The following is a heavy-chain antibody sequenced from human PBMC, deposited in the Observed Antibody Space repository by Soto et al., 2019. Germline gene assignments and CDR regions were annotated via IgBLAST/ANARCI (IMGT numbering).Heavy chain of an antibody. CDR2: INAGNGNT. V-gene: IGHV1-3*01. J-gene: IGHJ6*02. CDR1: GYTFTSYA. Sequence: ASVKVSCKASGYTFTSYARHWVRQAPGQRLEWMGWINAGNGNTKYSQKFQGRVTITRDTSASTAYMELSSLRSEDTAVYYCARDPVDPAIGLYYYGMDVWGQGTTVT. CDR3: ARDPVDPAIGLYYYGMDV. D-gene: IGHD5-18*01.